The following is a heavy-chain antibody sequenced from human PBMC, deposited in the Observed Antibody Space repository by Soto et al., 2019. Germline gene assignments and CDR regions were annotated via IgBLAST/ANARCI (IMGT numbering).Heavy chain of an antibody. CDR3: ARGVYCAYLDY. D-gene: IGHD2-15*01. V-gene: IGHV4-61*01. CDR2: VESSGRT. CDR1: GDSMTKNYRSWSMTNYYY. Sequence: SETLSLTCTVSGDSMTKNYRSWSMTNYYYWSWSRQTPGKGLEWIGYVESSGRTEYKPSLASRVTLSLDSSQNQFSLTLRSVTTADRALYFCARGVYCAYLDYWGQGIPVTVSS. J-gene: IGHJ4*02.